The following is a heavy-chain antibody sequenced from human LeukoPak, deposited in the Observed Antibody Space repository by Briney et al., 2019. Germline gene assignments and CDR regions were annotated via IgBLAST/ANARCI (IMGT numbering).Heavy chain of an antibody. J-gene: IGHJ5*01. CDR3: VREDYNGNSFDS. CDR1: GYSFTASY. Sequence: ASVRVSCKASGYSFTASYMHWVRQAPGQGLEWVGCINPKNGDTSSAQRFQGRVTMTRDTSLSTAYMDLTSLRSDDTAVYYCVREDYNGNSFDSWGPGTLVTVSS. D-gene: IGHD4-23*01. V-gene: IGHV1-2*02. CDR2: INPKNGDT.